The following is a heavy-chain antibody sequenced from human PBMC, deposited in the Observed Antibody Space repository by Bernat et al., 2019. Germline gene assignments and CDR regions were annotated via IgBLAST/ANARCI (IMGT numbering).Heavy chain of an antibody. CDR2: ISYDGSNK. D-gene: IGHD3-10*01. CDR1: GFTFSSYG. J-gene: IGHJ4*02. V-gene: IGHV3-30*03. Sequence: QVQLVESGGGVVQPGRSLRLSCAASGFTFSSYGMHWVRQAPGKGLEWVAVISYDGSNKYYADSVKGRFTISRDNSKNTLYLQMNSLRAEDTAVYYCARDDALYYYGSGSYGYWGQGTLVTVSS. CDR3: ARDDALYYYGSGSYGY.